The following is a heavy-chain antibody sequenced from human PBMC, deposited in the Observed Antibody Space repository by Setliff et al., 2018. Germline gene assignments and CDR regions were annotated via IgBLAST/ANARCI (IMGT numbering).Heavy chain of an antibody. V-gene: IGHV1-69*13. J-gene: IGHJ6*02. CDR3: ARDFFGDVLRYFDWPTDYYGMDV. CDR2: IIPIFGTA. CDR1: GYTFTSYG. D-gene: IGHD3-9*01. Sequence: ASVKVSCKASGYTFTSYGISWVRQAPGQGLEWMGGIIPIFGTANYAQKFQGRVTITADESTSTAYMELSSLRSEDTAVYYCARDFFGDVLRYFDWPTDYYGMDVWGQGTTVTVSS.